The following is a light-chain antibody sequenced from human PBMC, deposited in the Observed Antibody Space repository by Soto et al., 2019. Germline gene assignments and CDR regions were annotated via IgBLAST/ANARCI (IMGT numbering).Light chain of an antibody. Sequence: AIQVTQSPSSLSASVGDRVTITCRATQGYRSDLGWYQQKPGKAPKLLIYAASDLQAEVPSRFSGSGSGTDFTLSINSLQPEDVATDDCQQLYSYPSTFGGGTKVDSK. CDR1: QGYRSD. V-gene: IGKV1-6*01. J-gene: IGKJ4*01. CDR2: AAS. CDR3: QQLYSYPST.